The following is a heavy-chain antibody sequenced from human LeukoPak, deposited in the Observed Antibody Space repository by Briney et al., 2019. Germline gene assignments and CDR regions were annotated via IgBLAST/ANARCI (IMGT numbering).Heavy chain of an antibody. V-gene: IGHV1-18*01. J-gene: IGHJ4*02. CDR2: ISAYNGNT. Sequence: ASVKVSCKASGGTFSSYAISWVRQAPGQGLEWMGWISAYNGNTNYAQKLQGRVTMTTDTSTSTAYMELRSLRSDDTAVYYCARELGYSYGAGFDYWGQGTLVTVSS. CDR3: ARELGYSYGAGFDY. CDR1: GGTFSSYA. D-gene: IGHD5-18*01.